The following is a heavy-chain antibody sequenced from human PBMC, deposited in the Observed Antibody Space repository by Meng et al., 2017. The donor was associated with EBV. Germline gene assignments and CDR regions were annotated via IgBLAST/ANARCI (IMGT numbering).Heavy chain of an antibody. CDR2: INTNSGGT. CDR3: ATVGIAVAGTGDY. D-gene: IGHD6-19*01. J-gene: IGHJ4*02. V-gene: IGHV1-2*06. Sequence: VQLVQSGAEVKKPGASLKVSCTASGYTCTGYYMHWRRHAPGQVREWMGRINTNSGGTNYAQKFQGRVTMTRDTSISTAYMELSRLRSDDTAVYYYATVGIAVAGTGDYWGQGTLVTVSS. CDR1: GYTCTGYY.